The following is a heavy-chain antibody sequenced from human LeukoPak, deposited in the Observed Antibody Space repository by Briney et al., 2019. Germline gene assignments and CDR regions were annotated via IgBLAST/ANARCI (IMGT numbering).Heavy chain of an antibody. J-gene: IGHJ4*02. Sequence: GGSLRLSCAASGFTFSSYEMNWVRQAPGKGLEWVSYISGSGSTIYYADPVKGRFTISRDNAKISLYLQMNSLRAEDTAIYYCVSAYGGLLDYWGQGILVTVSS. CDR1: GFTFSSYE. CDR2: ISGSGSTI. CDR3: VSAYGGLLDY. V-gene: IGHV3-48*03. D-gene: IGHD3-10*01.